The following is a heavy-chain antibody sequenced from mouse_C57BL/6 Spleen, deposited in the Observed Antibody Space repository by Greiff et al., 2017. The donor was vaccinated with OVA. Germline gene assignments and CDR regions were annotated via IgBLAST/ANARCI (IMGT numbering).Heavy chain of an antibody. CDR1: GYTFTSYW. Sequence: QVQLQQPGAELVKPGASVKLSCKASGYTFTSYWMQGVKQRPGQGLEWIGEIDPSDSYTNYNQKFKGKATLTVDTSSSTAYMQLSSLTSEDSAVYYCARRGLYAMDYWGQGTSVTVSS. CDR3: ARRGLYAMDY. V-gene: IGHV1-50*01. CDR2: IDPSDSYT. J-gene: IGHJ4*01.